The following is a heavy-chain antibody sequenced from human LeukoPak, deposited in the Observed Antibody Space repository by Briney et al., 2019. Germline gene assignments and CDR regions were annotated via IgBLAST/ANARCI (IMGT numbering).Heavy chain of an antibody. CDR3: ANPPTVTKIRFDS. D-gene: IGHD4-17*01. CDR2: INGSGGST. Sequence: PSETLSLTCTVSGVSITSNNWWSWVRQAPGKGLEWVSDINGSGGSTYYADSVKGRFTIYRDNSKNTLYLQMNSLRAEDTAVYYCANPPTVTKIRFDSWGQGTLVTVSS. J-gene: IGHJ5*01. CDR1: GVSITSNN. V-gene: IGHV3-23*01.